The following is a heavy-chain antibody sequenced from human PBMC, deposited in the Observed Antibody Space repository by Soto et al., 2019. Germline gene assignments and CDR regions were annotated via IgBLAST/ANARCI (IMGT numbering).Heavy chain of an antibody. CDR1: GFTFSSYA. D-gene: IGHD3-3*01. J-gene: IGHJ4*02. CDR2: ISGSGGST. Sequence: GGSLRLSCAASGFTFSSYAMSWVRQATGKGLEWVSAISGSGGSTYYEDSVQGRFTISRENSKNTLDLQMNSVRAEDTAVYYCAKDSLNYDFLLGGPYYDYWGQGTLVTVSS. V-gene: IGHV3-23*01. CDR3: AKDSLNYDFLLGGPYYDY.